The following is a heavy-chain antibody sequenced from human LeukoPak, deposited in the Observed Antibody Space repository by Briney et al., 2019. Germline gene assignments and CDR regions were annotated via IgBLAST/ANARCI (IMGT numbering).Heavy chain of an antibody. Sequence: GGSLRLSCAASGFTFSSYSMNWVRRAPGKGRVWVSFISSSSSYINYADSVKGRFTISRDNAKNSLYLQMNSLRAEDTAVYYCARDGEYYYNSSGYYFDYWGQGTLVTVSS. J-gene: IGHJ4*02. CDR1: GFTFSSYS. V-gene: IGHV3-21*01. D-gene: IGHD3-22*01. CDR3: ARDGEYYYNSSGYYFDY. CDR2: ISSSSSYI.